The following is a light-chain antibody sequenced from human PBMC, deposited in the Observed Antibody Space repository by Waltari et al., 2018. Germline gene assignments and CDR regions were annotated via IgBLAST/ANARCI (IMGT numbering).Light chain of an antibody. Sequence: DIQMTQSPSSLSASVGDRVTITCRASQIVSHYLSWYQQKPGRAPVLLIYAASSLQSGVPSRFSGSGSGTDFTLTISSLQPDDFASYFCQQSFNVPTFGPGTRVEVK. V-gene: IGKV1-39*01. CDR2: AAS. CDR1: QIVSHY. CDR3: QQSFNVPT. J-gene: IGKJ1*01.